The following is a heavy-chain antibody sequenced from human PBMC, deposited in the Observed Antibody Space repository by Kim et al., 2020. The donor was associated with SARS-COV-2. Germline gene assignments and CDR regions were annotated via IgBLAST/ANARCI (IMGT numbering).Heavy chain of an antibody. D-gene: IGHD3-9*01. CDR2: IYLGDSDT. CDR1: GYSFTSYW. CDR3: GRRGHYHILTGYWANWFDP. J-gene: IGHJ5*02. V-gene: IGHV5-51*01. Sequence: GESLKISCKGFGYSFTSYWTAWGRQMPGKGLEWMGTIYLGDSDTRYSPSFQGQVTIQTVKSISTAYLQWRSLKASDTPMYYCGRRGHYHILTGYWANWFDPWGQGTLVTVSS.